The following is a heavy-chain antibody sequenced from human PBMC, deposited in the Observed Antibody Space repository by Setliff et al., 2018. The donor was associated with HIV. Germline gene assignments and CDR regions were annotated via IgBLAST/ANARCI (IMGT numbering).Heavy chain of an antibody. D-gene: IGHD3-16*02. CDR2: LPHSGAT. CDR3: ARERVWGSYRHFDY. V-gene: IGHV4-39*07. CDR1: GGSINSRDYS. Sequence: PSETLSLTCTVSGGSINSRDYSWGWIRQPPGKGLEWIVSLPHSGATFYNPSLRSRVTISIGTSKNQFSLKLSSATAADTAVYYCARERVWGSYRHFDYWGQGTLVTVSS. J-gene: IGHJ4*02.